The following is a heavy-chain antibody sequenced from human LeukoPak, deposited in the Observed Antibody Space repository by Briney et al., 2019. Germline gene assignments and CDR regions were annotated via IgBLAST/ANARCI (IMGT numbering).Heavy chain of an antibody. Sequence: SQTLSLTCALSGDSVSSNTAAWNWIRQSPSRGLEWLGGTYYKSKWYNDYAVSVKSRITINADTSKNQFSLQLKSVTPEDSAVYYCARDRGTFYDYWSGSYRTYGMDVWGQGTTVTVSS. CDR1: GDSVSSNTAA. CDR3: ARDRGTFYDYWSGSYRTYGMDV. V-gene: IGHV6-1*01. D-gene: IGHD3-3*01. J-gene: IGHJ6*02. CDR2: TYYKSKWYN.